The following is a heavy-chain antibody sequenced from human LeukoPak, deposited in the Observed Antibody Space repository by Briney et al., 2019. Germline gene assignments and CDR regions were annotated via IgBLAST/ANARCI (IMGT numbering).Heavy chain of an antibody. Sequence: SETLSLTCTVSGGSISSGGYYWSWIRQHPGKGLEWIGYIYYSGSTYYNPSLKSRVTISVDTSKNQFSLKLSPVTAADTAVYYCARAPEVLLAGFDYWGQGTLVTVSS. V-gene: IGHV4-31*03. CDR2: IYYSGST. CDR3: ARAPEVLLAGFDY. J-gene: IGHJ4*02. D-gene: IGHD2-15*01. CDR1: GGSISSGGYY.